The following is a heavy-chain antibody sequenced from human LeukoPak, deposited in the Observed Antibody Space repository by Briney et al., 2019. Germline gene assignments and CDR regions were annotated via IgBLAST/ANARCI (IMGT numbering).Heavy chain of an antibody. Sequence: GGSLRLSYTASEFTFSSYAMSWVRQAPGKGLEWVSAISGSGGSTYYADSVKGRFTISRDNSKNTLYLQMNSLRAEDTAVYYCAKSVAVAGTGDDYWGQGTLVTVSP. CDR2: ISGSGGST. D-gene: IGHD6-19*01. J-gene: IGHJ4*02. V-gene: IGHV3-23*01. CDR3: AKSVAVAGTGDDY. CDR1: EFTFSSYA.